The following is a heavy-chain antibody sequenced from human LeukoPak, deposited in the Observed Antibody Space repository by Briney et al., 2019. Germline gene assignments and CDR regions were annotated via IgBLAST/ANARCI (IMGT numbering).Heavy chain of an antibody. Sequence: GRSLRLSCAASGFTFSTYAMHWVRQAPGKGLEWVAVISYDGSNKYYADSVKGRFTISRDNSKNTLYLQMNSLRAEDTAVYYCARGGSYLSAFDIWGQGTMVTVSS. CDR2: ISYDGSNK. CDR1: GFTFSTYA. CDR3: ARGGSYLSAFDI. J-gene: IGHJ3*02. D-gene: IGHD1-26*01. V-gene: IGHV3-30*14.